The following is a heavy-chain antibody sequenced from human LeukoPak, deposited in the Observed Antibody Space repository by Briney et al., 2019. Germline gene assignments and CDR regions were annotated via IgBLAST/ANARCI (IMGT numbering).Heavy chain of an antibody. J-gene: IGHJ5*02. V-gene: IGHV3-30-3*01. CDR2: ISYDGSNK. Sequence: YPGGSLRLSCAASGFTFSSYAMHWVRPAPGKGLEWVAVISYDGSNKYYADSVKGRFTISRDNSKNTLYLQMNSLRAEDTAVYYCAKELSSGWTPVLSPWGQGTLVTVSS. D-gene: IGHD6-19*01. CDR3: AKELSSGWTPVLSP. CDR1: GFTFSSYA.